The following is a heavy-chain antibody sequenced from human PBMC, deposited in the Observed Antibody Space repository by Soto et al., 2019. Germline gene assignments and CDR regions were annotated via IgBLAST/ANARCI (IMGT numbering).Heavy chain of an antibody. J-gene: IGHJ6*02. CDR2: ISYDGNYI. CDR3: AKGILSATIGPYAMDV. D-gene: IGHD3-16*01. V-gene: IGHV3-30*18. Sequence: GSLRLSCEASGFAFSSYAMHWVRQAPGKGLEWVGVISYDGNYIYYADSVKGRFTISRDNSKNTLYVQVNSLRPEDTAVYYCAKGILSATIGPYAMDVWGQGTTVTVS. CDR1: GFAFSSYA.